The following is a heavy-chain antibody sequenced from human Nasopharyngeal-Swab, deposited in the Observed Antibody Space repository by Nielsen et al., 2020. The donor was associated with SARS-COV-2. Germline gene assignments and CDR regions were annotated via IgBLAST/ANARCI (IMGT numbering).Heavy chain of an antibody. CDR1: GGSFSGYY. CDR2: INHSGST. CDR3: ARHLRILYDFWSGYYLPGGMDV. J-gene: IGHJ6*02. V-gene: IGHV4-34*01. Sequence: SETLSLTCAVYGGSFSGYYWSWIRQPPGKGLEWIGEINHSGSTNYNPSLKSRVTISVGTSKNQFSLKLSSVTAADTAVYYCARHLRILYDFWSGYYLPGGMDVWGQGTTGTVSS. D-gene: IGHD3-3*01.